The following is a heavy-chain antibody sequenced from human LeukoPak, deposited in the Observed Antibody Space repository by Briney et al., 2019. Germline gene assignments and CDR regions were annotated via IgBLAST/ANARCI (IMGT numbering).Heavy chain of an antibody. D-gene: IGHD3-22*01. CDR2: ISSSSSTI. J-gene: IGHJ3*02. CDR1: GFTFSSYS. CDR3: ATYDSSGYYLGAFDI. V-gene: IGHV3-48*01. Sequence: GGSLRLSCAASGFTFSSYSMNWVRQAPGKGLEWVSYISSSSSTIYYADSVKGRFTISRDNAKNSLYLQMNSLRAEDTAVYYCATYDSSGYYLGAFDIWGQGTMVTVSS.